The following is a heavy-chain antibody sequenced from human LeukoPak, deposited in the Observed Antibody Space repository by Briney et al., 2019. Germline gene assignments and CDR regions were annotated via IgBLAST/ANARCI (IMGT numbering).Heavy chain of an antibody. V-gene: IGHV4-34*01. J-gene: IGHJ6*04. CDR1: GGSFSGYY. D-gene: IGHD2-15*01. CDR2: INHSGST. CDR3: ARARYCSGGSCPYYYYCGMDV. Sequence: SETLSLTCAVYGGSFSGYYWSWIRQPPWKGLEWIGEINHSGSTNYNPSLKSRVTISVDTSKNQFSLKLSSVTAADTAVYYCARARYCSGGSCPYYYYCGMDVWGKGTTVTVSS.